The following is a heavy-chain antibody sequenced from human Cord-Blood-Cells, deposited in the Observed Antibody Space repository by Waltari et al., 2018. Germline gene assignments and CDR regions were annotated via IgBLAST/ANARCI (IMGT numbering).Heavy chain of an antibody. V-gene: IGHV4-59*11. CDR3: ARDTKLTGDAFDI. D-gene: IGHD7-27*01. CDR1: GGSISSHS. CDR2: IYYSGST. J-gene: IGHJ3*02. Sequence: QVQLQESGPGLVKPSETLSLTYTVSGGSISSHSWSWIRQPPGKGLEWTGYIYYSGSTNYNPSLKSRVTISVDTSKNQFSLKLSSVTAADTAVYYCARDTKLTGDAFDIWGQGTMVTVSS.